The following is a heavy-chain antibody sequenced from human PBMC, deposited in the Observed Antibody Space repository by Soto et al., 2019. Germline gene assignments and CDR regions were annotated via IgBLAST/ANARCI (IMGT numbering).Heavy chain of an antibody. CDR3: ARIIAAAGGRRYFDL. CDR1: GFNFSDYY. Sequence: QVQLVESGGGLVKPGGSLRLSCAASGFNFSDYYMSWIRQAPGKGLEWVSYINSSSSFTNYADSVKGRFTISRDNAKNSLYLQMNSLRAEDTAAYYCARIIAAAGGRRYFDLWGRGTLVTVSS. CDR2: INSSSSFT. V-gene: IGHV3-11*05. J-gene: IGHJ2*01. D-gene: IGHD6-13*01.